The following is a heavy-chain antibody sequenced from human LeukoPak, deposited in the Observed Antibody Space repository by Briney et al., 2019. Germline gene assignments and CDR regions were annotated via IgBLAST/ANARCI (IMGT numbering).Heavy chain of an antibody. CDR2: ISGSGENT. V-gene: IGHV3-23*01. J-gene: IGHJ5*02. CDR1: GFTFSSYA. Sequence: GGSLRLSCAASGFTFSSYAMSWVREAPGKGLEWVSAISGSGENTYYADSVKGRFTISRDNSKNTLHLQINSLRAEDTAVYYCAKGTSGRYDHWGQGTLVTVSS. D-gene: IGHD1-26*01. CDR3: AKGTSGRYDH.